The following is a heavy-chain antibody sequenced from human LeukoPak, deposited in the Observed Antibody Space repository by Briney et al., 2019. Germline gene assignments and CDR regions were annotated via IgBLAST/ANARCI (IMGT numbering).Heavy chain of an antibody. Sequence: SETLSLTCTVSGVSINIHYWSWIRQPPGKGLEWIGFIYDGGSANYKSSLKSRVTMTVDTSKNQFSLKLSSVSAADTAVYYCARVLQNYYHMDVWGKGTTVTVSS. CDR1: GVSINIHY. CDR2: IYDGGSA. CDR3: ARVLQNYYHMDV. D-gene: IGHD3-3*01. V-gene: IGHV4-59*11. J-gene: IGHJ6*03.